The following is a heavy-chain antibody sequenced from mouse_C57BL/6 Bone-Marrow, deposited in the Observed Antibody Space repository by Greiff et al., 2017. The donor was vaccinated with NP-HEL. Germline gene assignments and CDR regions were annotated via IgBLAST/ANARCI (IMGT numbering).Heavy chain of an antibody. Sequence: VQLQQSGAELVKPGASVKLSCKASGYTFTSYWMHWVKQRPGQGLEWIGMIHPNSGSTNYNEKFKSKATLTVDKSSSTAYMQLSSLTSEDSAVYYCAKRSGGDFDYWGQGTTLTVSS. J-gene: IGHJ2*01. D-gene: IGHD4-1*01. CDR3: AKRSGGDFDY. CDR1: GYTFTSYW. CDR2: IHPNSGST. V-gene: IGHV1-64*01.